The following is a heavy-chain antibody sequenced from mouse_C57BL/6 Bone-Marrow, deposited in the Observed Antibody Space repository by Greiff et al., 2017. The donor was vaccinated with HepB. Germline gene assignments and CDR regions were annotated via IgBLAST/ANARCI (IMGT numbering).Heavy chain of an antibody. CDR1: GYSITSGYY. CDR2: ISYDGSN. CDR3: ARWPRGYAMDY. V-gene: IGHV3-6*01. J-gene: IGHJ4*01. Sequence: DVKLVESGPGLVKPSQSLSFTCSVTGYSITSGYYWNWIRQFPGNKLEWMGYISYDGSNNYNPSLKNRISITRDTSKNQFFLKLNSVTTEDTATYYCARWPRGYAMDYWGQGTSVTVSS.